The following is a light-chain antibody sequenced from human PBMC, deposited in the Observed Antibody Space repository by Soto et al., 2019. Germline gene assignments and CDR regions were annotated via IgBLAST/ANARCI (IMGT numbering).Light chain of an antibody. CDR3: QQSYSTLWT. J-gene: IGKJ1*01. Sequence: IQMTQSPSYRSSSFGDRVRITWRASQSISSYLNWYQQKPGKAPKLLIYAASSLQSGVPSRFSGSESGTDGTITISSLKKEDGSTYYCQQSYSTLWTFGQGTEVDIK. CDR2: AAS. V-gene: IGKV1-39*01. CDR1: QSISSY.